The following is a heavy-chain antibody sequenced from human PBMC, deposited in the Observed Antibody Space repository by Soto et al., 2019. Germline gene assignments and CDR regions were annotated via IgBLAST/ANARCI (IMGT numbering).Heavy chain of an antibody. Sequence: ASVKVSCKTSGYSFSSIGISWVRQAPGQVLEWMGWISPHKDNTYYAQRLQGRVTMTTDTSTSTAYMELRSLRSDDTAVYFCARDLDGSGSYYTNYWGQGTLVTVSS. CDR3: ARDLDGSGSYYTNY. D-gene: IGHD3-10*01. V-gene: IGHV1-18*01. J-gene: IGHJ4*02. CDR2: ISPHKDNT. CDR1: GYSFSSIG.